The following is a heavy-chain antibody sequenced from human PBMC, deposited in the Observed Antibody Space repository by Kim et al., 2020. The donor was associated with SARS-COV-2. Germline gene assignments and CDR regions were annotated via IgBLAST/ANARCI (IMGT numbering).Heavy chain of an antibody. V-gene: IGHV3-33*01. D-gene: IGHD5-12*01. CDR3: ARSYTEIVSTPLDY. CDR2: IWSDGTEE. Sequence: GGSLRLSCATSGFVFSSYGMHWVRQAPGKGLEWVAVIWSDGTEEYYSASVKGRFTISRDNSKRTLYLQMSSLRADDTAVYFCARSYTEIVSTPLDYWGQG. CDR1: GFVFSSYG. J-gene: IGHJ4*01.